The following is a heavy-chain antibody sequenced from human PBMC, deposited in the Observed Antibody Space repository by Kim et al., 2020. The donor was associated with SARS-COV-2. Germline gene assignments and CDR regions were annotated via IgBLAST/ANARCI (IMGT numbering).Heavy chain of an antibody. CDR1: GFTFSDYY. D-gene: IGHD3-16*02. J-gene: IGHJ6*02. CDR3: ARVGDDYVWGGCRDYYYDYGMDV. V-gene: IGHV3-11*05. CDR2: ISSSSSYT. Sequence: GGSLRLSCAASGFTFSDYYMSWIRQAPGKGLEWVSYISSSSSYTNYADSVKGRFTISRDNAKNSLYLQMSSQRAEDTDVYDCARVGDDYVWGGCRDYYYDYGMDVWGQGNTVTVSS.